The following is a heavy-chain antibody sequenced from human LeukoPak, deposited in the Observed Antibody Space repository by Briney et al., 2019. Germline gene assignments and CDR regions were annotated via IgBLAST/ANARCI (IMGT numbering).Heavy chain of an antibody. CDR3: AKDRLRWLIELYDY. J-gene: IGHJ4*02. V-gene: IGHV3-30*18. CDR2: ISYDGSNK. D-gene: IGHD4-23*01. Sequence: GGSLRLSCAASGFTFSSYGMHWVRQAPGKGLEWVAVISYDGSNKYYADSVKGRFTISRDNSKNTLYLQMNSLRAEDTAVYYCAKDRLRWLIELYDYWGQGTLVTVSS. CDR1: GFTFSSYG.